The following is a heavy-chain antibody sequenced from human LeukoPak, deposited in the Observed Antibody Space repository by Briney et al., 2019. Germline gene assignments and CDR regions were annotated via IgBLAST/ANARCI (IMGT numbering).Heavy chain of an antibody. CDR3: AKWGDYDVLTGYYVSDY. V-gene: IGHV3-23*01. CDR2: ITGSGGNT. CDR1: GFTLSNYA. D-gene: IGHD3-9*01. J-gene: IGHJ4*02. Sequence: GASLRLSCAASGFTLSNYAMSWVRQAPGKGLEWVSAITGSGGNTYYADSVKGRFTISRDNSKNTVFLQMNSLRAEDTAVYYCAKWGDYDVLTGYYVSDYWGQGTLVTVSS.